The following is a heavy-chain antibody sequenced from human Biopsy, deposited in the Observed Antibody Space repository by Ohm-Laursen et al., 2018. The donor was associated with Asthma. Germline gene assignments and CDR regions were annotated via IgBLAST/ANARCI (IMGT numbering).Heavy chain of an antibody. CDR3: AKDVFPGWELRRGPDY. V-gene: IGHV3-30*18. Sequence: LSLTCPASGFTFSNYGMHWVRQAPGKGLDWVAVISFDGSNKNYTDSVKGRFTISRDNSRNTLHLQMNSLRAEDTAVYYCAKDVFPGWELRRGPDYWGQGTLVTVSS. CDR1: GFTFSNYG. J-gene: IGHJ4*02. CDR2: ISFDGSNK. D-gene: IGHD1-26*01.